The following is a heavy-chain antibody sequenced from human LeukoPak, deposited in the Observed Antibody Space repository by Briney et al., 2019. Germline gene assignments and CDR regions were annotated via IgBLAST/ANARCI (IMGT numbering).Heavy chain of an antibody. Sequence: GASVKVSCKASGYTFTSYDINWVRQATGQGLEWMGWMNPNSGNTGYAQKFQGRVTMTRNTSISTAYMELSSLRSEDTAVYYCARVGYCSSTSCYNYYYYYMGVWGEGTTVTVSS. D-gene: IGHD2-2*02. CDR2: MNPNSGNT. CDR1: GYTFTSYD. V-gene: IGHV1-8*01. J-gene: IGHJ6*03. CDR3: ARVGYCSSTSCYNYYYYYMGV.